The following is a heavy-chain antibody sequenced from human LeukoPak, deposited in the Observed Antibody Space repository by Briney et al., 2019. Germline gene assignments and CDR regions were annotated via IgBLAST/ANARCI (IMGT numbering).Heavy chain of an antibody. J-gene: IGHJ6*02. CDR1: GFNSEDHA. CDR2: IYWSSSGT. CDR3: ARDGPHQITIFGVVISESYGMDV. D-gene: IGHD3-3*01. Sequence: GGSLRLSCVVSGFNSEDHAMHWVRQAPGKGLEWVSGIYWSSSGTGYADSVKGRFTVSRDSAKNSLYLQMNSLRAEDTAVYYCARDGPHQITIFGVVISESYGMDVWGQGTTVTVSS. V-gene: IGHV3-9*02.